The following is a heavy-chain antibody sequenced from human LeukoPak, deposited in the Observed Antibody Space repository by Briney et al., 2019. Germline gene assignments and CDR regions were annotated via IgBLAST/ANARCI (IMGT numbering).Heavy chain of an antibody. J-gene: IGHJ4*02. CDR1: GFTFSSYE. D-gene: IGHD3-22*01. V-gene: IGHV3-21*01. CDR3: AREGYYYDISSYYDF. Sequence: KSGGSLRLSCAASGFTFSSYEMNWVRQAPGKGLEWVSSISSSGSYIYYADSVKGRFTISRDNAKNSLYLQLNSLRAEDTAVYYCAREGYYYDISSYYDFWGQGTLVTVSS. CDR2: ISSSGSYI.